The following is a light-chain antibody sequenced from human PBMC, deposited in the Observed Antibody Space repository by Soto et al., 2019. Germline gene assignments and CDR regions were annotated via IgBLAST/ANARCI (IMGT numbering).Light chain of an antibody. CDR2: ETT. V-gene: IGLV2-14*02. J-gene: IGLJ1*01. CDR3: CSYTTYSTYV. CDR1: SSDVGSYNL. Sequence: QSALTQPASVSGSPGQSITISCTGTSSDVGSYNLVSWFQKYPGKAPRLMIYETTKRPSGVSDRFSGSKSGNTASLTISGLQAEDETDYYCCSYTTYSTYVFGTGTKLTVL.